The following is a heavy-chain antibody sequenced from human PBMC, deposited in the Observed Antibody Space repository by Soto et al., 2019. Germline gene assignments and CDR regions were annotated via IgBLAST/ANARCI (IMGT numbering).Heavy chain of an antibody. CDR3: VRGDTYFYYMDV. D-gene: IGHD5-18*01. V-gene: IGHV4-39*01. Sequence: QFHLQESGPGLVKPAETLSLTCSVSGGSISTSRNFWGWIPQPPGKGLEWIGSMYYSGSTYYNPSLKSRLTISADTSKNQFSLNLNSVTAADTAMYYCVRGDTYFYYMDVWGTGTTVTVSS. CDR2: MYYSGST. CDR1: GGSISTSRNF. J-gene: IGHJ6*03.